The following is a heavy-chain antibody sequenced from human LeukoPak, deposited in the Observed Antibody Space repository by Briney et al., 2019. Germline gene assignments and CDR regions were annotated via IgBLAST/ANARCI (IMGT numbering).Heavy chain of an antibody. V-gene: IGHV3-74*01. CDR1: GFTFSSYW. Sequence: GGALGLFWSASGFTFSSYWMHLVRQAPGKGLVVVSRINSDGSSTSYADSVKGRFTISRDNAKNTLYLQMNSLRVEDTAVHYCARAYCTSTTCYLDYWGQGTLVTVSS. J-gene: IGHJ4*02. CDR2: INSDGSST. D-gene: IGHD2-2*01. CDR3: ARAYCTSTTCYLDY.